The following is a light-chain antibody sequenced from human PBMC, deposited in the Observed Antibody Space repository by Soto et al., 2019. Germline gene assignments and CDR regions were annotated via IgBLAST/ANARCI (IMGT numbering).Light chain of an antibody. CDR1: QSVSTR. CDR2: DAS. CDR3: LQERGYPRT. Sequence: DIQMTQSPSSLSASEGDRVTIICRASQSVSTRLAWYQQKPGKAPKVLIYDASSWAGGVPSRFTGSGSGTEFTLTISGLQPEDFATYYCLQERGYPRTFGQGTKVDI. V-gene: IGKV1-5*02. J-gene: IGKJ1*01.